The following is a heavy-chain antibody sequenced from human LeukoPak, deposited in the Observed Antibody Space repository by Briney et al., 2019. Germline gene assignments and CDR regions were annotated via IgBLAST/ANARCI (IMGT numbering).Heavy chain of an antibody. Sequence: GGSLRLSCAASGFTFSSYWMHWVRQAPGKGLVWVSRINSDGTTTNYADSVKGRFTISRDNAKNTLILQMNSLRAEDTAVYYCASGNYYAIDVWGQGTTVTVSS. CDR3: ASGNYYAIDV. CDR1: GFTFSSYW. J-gene: IGHJ6*02. V-gene: IGHV3-74*01. CDR2: INSDGTTT.